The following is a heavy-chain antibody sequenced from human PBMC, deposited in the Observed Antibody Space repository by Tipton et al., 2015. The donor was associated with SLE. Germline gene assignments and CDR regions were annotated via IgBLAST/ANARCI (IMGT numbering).Heavy chain of an antibody. Sequence: TLSLTCTVSGDSISSGGYFWSWIRQHPGKGLEWIGYIDDSGSTYYTPSLQSRVTISVDTSKNQFSLKLTSVTAADTAVYYCARVGAGPRLVDYWGQGTLVTVSS. V-gene: IGHV4-31*03. J-gene: IGHJ4*02. CDR1: GDSISSGGYF. CDR2: IDDSGST. D-gene: IGHD3-16*01. CDR3: ARVGAGPRLVDY.